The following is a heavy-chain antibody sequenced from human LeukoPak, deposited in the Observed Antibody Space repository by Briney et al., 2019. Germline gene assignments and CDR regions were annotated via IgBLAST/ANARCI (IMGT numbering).Heavy chain of an antibody. CDR1: GFNFSRYT. J-gene: IGHJ6*02. Sequence: GGSLRLSCSASGFNFSRYTMHWVRQAPGKGLEYVSAMSSNGGSTYYADSVKGRSTISRDNSKNTLYLQMSSLRAEDTAVYYCVKEEYYYGSSGYLYYYYYGMDVWGQGTTVTVSS. CDR2: MSSNGGST. D-gene: IGHD3-22*01. V-gene: IGHV3-64D*09. CDR3: VKEEYYYGSSGYLYYYYYGMDV.